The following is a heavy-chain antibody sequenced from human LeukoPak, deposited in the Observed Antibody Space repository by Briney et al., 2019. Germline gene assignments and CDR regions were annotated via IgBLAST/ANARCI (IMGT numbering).Heavy chain of an antibody. CDR1: GFTFSSYA. D-gene: IGHD4-23*01. Sequence: GGSLRLSCAASGFTFSSYAMHWVRQAPGKGLEWVSSISTSSIYIYYADSVKGRFTISRDNAKNSLYLQMNSLRAEDTAVYYCARGQDTVVTSRDAFDIWGQGTMVTVPS. CDR2: ISTSSIYI. V-gene: IGHV3-21*01. CDR3: ARGQDTVVTSRDAFDI. J-gene: IGHJ3*02.